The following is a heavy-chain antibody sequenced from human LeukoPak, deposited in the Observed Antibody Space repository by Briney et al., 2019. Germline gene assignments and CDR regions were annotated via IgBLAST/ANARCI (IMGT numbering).Heavy chain of an antibody. V-gene: IGHV3-9*01. CDR2: ISWNSGSI. J-gene: IGHJ2*01. CDR1: GFTFDDYA. D-gene: IGHD1-26*01. CDR3: TKDSPKYVGSYEAWYFDL. Sequence: GRSLRLSCVASGFTFDDYAMHWVRQRPGKGLEWVSGISWNSGSIGYADSVKGRFTISRDNGKNSQYLQMNSLRTEDSAFYYCTKDSPKYVGSYEAWYFDLWGRGTLVTVSS.